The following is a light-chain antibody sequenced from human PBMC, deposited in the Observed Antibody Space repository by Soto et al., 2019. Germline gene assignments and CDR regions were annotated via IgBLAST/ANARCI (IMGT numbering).Light chain of an antibody. CDR1: QSFRGL. J-gene: IGKJ1*01. CDR2: DAY. V-gene: IGKV3-11*01. CDR3: QQYSNWPPTWT. Sequence: EVVLTQSPVTLSLSPGERATLSCRASQSFRGLLAWYQQKPGQAPRLLIYDAYNRATGIPPRFSGSGSGTDFTLTISSLEPEDSAVYYCQQYSNWPPTWTFGQGTKVEIK.